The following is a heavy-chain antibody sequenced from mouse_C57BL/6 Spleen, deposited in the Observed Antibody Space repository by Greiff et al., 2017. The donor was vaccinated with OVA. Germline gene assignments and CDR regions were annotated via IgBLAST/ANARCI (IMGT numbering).Heavy chain of an antibody. V-gene: IGHV5-16*01. Sequence: EVKLVESEGGLVQPGRSMKLSCTASGFTFSDYYMAWVRQVPEKGLEWVANINYDGSSTYYLDSLKSRFIISRDNAKNILYLQMSSLKSEDTATYYCARAGAGYAMDYWGQGTSVTVSS. J-gene: IGHJ4*01. CDR1: GFTFSDYY. CDR3: ARAGAGYAMDY. CDR2: INYDGSST.